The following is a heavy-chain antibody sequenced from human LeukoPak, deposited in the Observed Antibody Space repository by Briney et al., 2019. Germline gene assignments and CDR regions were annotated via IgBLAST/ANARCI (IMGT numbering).Heavy chain of an antibody. V-gene: IGHV3-23*01. CDR3: AKCESPITMIVVVTGGLFDY. CDR2: ISGSGGTT. D-gene: IGHD3-22*01. CDR1: GFTFSSYA. Sequence: GGSLRLSCAASGFTFSSYAMSWVRQAPGKGLEWVSAISGSGGTTYYADSVKGRFTISSDNSRNTLYLQMNSLRAEDTAVYYCAKCESPITMIVVVTGGLFDYWGQGTLVTVSS. J-gene: IGHJ4*02.